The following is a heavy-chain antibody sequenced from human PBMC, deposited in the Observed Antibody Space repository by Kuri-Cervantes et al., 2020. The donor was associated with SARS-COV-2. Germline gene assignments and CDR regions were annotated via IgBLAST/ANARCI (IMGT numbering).Heavy chain of an antibody. D-gene: IGHD5-24*01. CDR1: GGSISTYY. J-gene: IGHJ6*02. V-gene: IGHV4-59*01. CDR2: IYYSGST. Sequence: SETMSPTSTVSGGSISTYYWSWIRQPPGKGLEWIGSIYYSGSTTYNPSLKSRVTISVDTSKNQSSLELESVTAADTAVYYCAGESNYTHYYGTEGWGQGTTVTVSS. CDR3: AGESNYTHYYGTEG.